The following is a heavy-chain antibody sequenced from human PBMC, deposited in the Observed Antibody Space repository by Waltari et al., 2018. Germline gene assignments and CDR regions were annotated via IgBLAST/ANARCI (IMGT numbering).Heavy chain of an antibody. Sequence: VQLVESGGGVVQPGRSLRLSCAASGFSFSSFAMHWVRRSPGKGLGGVAVVGFDGRNKFYAESVKGRFTISRDNSKNTLYLQMESLRAEDTAIYYCAKDVEGELYYFDNWGQGTLVTVSS. D-gene: IGHD3-16*01. CDR3: AKDVEGELYYFDN. CDR2: VGFDGRNK. CDR1: GFSFSSFA. J-gene: IGHJ4*02. V-gene: IGHV3-30*18.